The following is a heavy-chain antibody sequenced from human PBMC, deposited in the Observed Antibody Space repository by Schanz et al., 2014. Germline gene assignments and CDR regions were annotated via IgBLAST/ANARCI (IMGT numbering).Heavy chain of an antibody. Sequence: VQLVESGGGLVQPGGSLRLSCAASGISFSRFRMYWVRQAPGKGLVSVSGIDGDGSRTSYAESVEGRFTISRDNAKNTLYLQMNSLTDEDTAVYYCAREFYDFWGGHYYYYMDLWGKGTTVAVPS. V-gene: IGHV3-74*01. CDR2: IDGDGSRT. D-gene: IGHD3-3*01. J-gene: IGHJ6*03. CDR1: GISFSRFR. CDR3: AREFYDFWGGHYYYYMDL.